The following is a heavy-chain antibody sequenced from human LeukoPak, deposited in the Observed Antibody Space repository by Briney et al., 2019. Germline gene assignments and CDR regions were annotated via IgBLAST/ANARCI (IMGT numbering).Heavy chain of an antibody. V-gene: IGHV3-48*02. Sequence: AGGSLRLSCAPSGFIFTDYPMNWVRQAPGKGLEWISNIRTTAEGAKYAYYADSVKGRVTISRDDGKNTLYLHMNSLRDDDTAVYYCATDQRYAFDYWGQGILVTVSS. J-gene: IGHJ4*02. D-gene: IGHD3-9*01. CDR2: IRTTAEGAKYA. CDR1: GFIFTDYP. CDR3: ATDQRYAFDY.